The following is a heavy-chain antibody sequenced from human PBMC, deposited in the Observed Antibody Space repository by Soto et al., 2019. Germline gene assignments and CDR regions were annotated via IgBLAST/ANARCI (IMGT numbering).Heavy chain of an antibody. D-gene: IGHD1-7*01. Sequence: GGSLRLSCAASGFTFSSYAMHWVLQAPEKGLEYVSAISSNGGSTYYADSVKGRFTISRDNSKNTLYLQMGSLRAEDMAVYYCARRLTGTTKGYYFDYWGQGTLVTVSS. CDR3: ARRLTGTTKGYYFDY. J-gene: IGHJ4*02. CDR1: GFTFSSYA. CDR2: ISSNGGST. V-gene: IGHV3-64*02.